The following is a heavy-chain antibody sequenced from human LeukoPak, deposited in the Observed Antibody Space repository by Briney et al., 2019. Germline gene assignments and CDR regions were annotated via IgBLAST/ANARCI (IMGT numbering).Heavy chain of an antibody. V-gene: IGHV7-4-1*02. CDR3: ARGQPAYYYDSSGLIESRFDY. CDR1: GYTFTSYA. CDR2: INTNTENP. Sequence: ASVKVSCKASGYTFTSYAMNWVRQAPGQGLEWMGWINTNTENPTYAQGFTGRFVFSLDTSVSTAYLQISSLKAEDTAVYYCARGQPAYYYDSSGLIESRFDYWGQGTLVTVSS. D-gene: IGHD3-22*01. J-gene: IGHJ4*02.